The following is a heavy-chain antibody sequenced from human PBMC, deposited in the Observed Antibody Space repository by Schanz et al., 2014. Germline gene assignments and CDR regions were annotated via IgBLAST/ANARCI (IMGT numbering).Heavy chain of an antibody. D-gene: IGHD3-10*01. Sequence: QVQLVESGGGVVQPGRSLRLSCAASGFTFSTYNMNWVRQPPGKGLEWVASIYNSGSAYYGPSLKSRVTISVETSKNQFSRRLNSVTASDTAVYYCVRQLLWFGESGVDTWGQGTLVVVSS. CDR3: VRQLLWFGESGVDT. V-gene: IGHV4-39*01. CDR2: IYNSGSA. J-gene: IGHJ5*02. CDR1: GFTFSTYN.